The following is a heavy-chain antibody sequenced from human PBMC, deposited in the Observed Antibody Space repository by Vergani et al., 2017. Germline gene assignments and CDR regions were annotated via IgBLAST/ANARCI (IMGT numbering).Heavy chain of an antibody. J-gene: IGHJ6*02. Sequence: QVQLQESGPGLVTPSETLSLICTVSGGSITGHYWSWIRQPPGKGLEWIGYIYSTGSTNYSPSLKSRVTMSIDTSKNQFSLKLSSVTSADTAVYFCARELSYYYGSGSDDYNPYYYEGIDVWGPGTTVTVSS. CDR3: ARELSYYYGSGSDDYNPYYYEGIDV. CDR2: IYSTGST. CDR1: GGSITGHY. V-gene: IGHV4-59*11. D-gene: IGHD3-10*01.